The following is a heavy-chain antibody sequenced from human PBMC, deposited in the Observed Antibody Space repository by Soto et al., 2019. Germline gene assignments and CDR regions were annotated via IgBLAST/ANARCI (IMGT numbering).Heavy chain of an antibody. J-gene: IGHJ4*02. CDR2: ISGSTTGI. V-gene: IGHV3-11*01. CDR3: ARVGAVGIYYFDY. Sequence: QVQLVESGGGLVKPGGSLRLPCAASGFTFSDYYMAWIRQAPGRGLEWISYISGSTTGIYYADSVKGRFTISRDNAKTSLYLQMSSLRAEDTAVYYCARVGAVGIYYFDYWGQGTLVTVSS. CDR1: GFTFSDYY. D-gene: IGHD6-13*01.